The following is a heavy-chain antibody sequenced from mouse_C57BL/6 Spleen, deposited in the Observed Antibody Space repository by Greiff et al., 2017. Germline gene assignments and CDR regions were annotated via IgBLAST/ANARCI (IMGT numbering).Heavy chain of an antibody. J-gene: IGHJ3*01. V-gene: IGHV1-81*01. CDR3: ARSWESDGYFAWFAY. D-gene: IGHD2-3*01. CDR2: IYPRSGNT. CDR1: GYTFTSYG. Sequence: QVQLKASGAELARPGASVKLSCKASGYTFTSYGISWVKPRTGPGLEWIGEIYPRSGNTYYNEKFKGKATLTADKSSSTADMELRILTSEDSAGYFGARSWESDGYFAWFAYGGQGTLVTVSA.